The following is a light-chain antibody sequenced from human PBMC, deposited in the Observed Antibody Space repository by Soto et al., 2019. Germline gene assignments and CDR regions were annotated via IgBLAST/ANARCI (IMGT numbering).Light chain of an antibody. V-gene: IGKV3-20*01. CDR2: GAS. Sequence: EIVLTQSPGTLSLSPGERATLSCRASQSVSSSYLAWYQQKPGQAPRLLIYGASSRATGIPDRFSGSGSGTDFTLTISRLEPEDGAVYYCQQYGSSPPWTFGQGTKVDIK. J-gene: IGKJ1*01. CDR3: QQYGSSPPWT. CDR1: QSVSSSY.